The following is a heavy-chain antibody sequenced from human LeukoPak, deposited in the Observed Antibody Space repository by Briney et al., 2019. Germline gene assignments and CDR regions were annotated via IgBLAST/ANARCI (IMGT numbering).Heavy chain of an antibody. V-gene: IGHV3-7*01. Sequence: PGGSLRLSCVASGFTFSSYWMSWVRRAPGKGLEWVANVKQDGSEKYYVDSVKGRFTISRDNAKNSLYLQMNGLRVEDTAVYYCARCGIHGYNYGHDAFDIWGQGTMVTVSS. D-gene: IGHD5-18*01. J-gene: IGHJ3*02. CDR1: GFTFSSYW. CDR2: VKQDGSEK. CDR3: ARCGIHGYNYGHDAFDI.